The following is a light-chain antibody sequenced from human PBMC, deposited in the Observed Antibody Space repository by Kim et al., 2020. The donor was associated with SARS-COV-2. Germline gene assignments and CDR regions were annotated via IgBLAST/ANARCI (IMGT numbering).Light chain of an antibody. Sequence: FSPGQTASITCSGDKLGDKYACWYQQKPGQSPVLVIYQDSKRPSGIPERFSGSNSGNTATLTISGTQAMDEADYYCQAWDSSTVVFGGGTQLTVL. V-gene: IGLV3-1*01. CDR2: QDS. J-gene: IGLJ2*01. CDR1: KLGDKY. CDR3: QAWDSSTVV.